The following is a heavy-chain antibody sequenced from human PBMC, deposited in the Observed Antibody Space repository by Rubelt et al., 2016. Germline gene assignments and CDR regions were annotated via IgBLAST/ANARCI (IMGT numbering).Heavy chain of an antibody. CDR2: ISSSSSYI. Sequence: GGSLRLSCAASGFTFSSYSMNWVRQAPGKGLEWVSSISSSSSYIYYADSVKGRFTISRDNANNSLYLQMNSLRAEDTAVYYCARDEGGQLVLVAHWGQGTLVTVSS. D-gene: IGHD6-13*01. J-gene: IGHJ4*02. CDR1: GFTFSSYS. V-gene: IGHV3-21*01. CDR3: ARDEGGQLVLVAH.